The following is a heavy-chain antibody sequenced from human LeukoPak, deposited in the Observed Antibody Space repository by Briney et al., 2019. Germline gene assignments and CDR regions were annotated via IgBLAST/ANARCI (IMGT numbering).Heavy chain of an antibody. V-gene: IGHV4-61*02. CDR2: IYTSGST. CDR3: ARVRVVGYGSGSYYYWFDP. CDR1: GASISSSSYY. Sequence: SETLSLTCTVSGASISSSSYYWSWIRQPAGKGLEWIGRIYTSGSTNYNPSLKSRVTMSVDTSKNQFSLKLSSVTAADTAVYYCARVRVVGYGSGSYYYWFDPWGQGTLVTVSS. D-gene: IGHD3-10*01. J-gene: IGHJ5*02.